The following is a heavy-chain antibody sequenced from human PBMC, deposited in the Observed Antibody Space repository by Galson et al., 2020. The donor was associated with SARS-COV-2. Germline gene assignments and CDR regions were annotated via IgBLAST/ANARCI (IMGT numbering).Heavy chain of an antibody. CDR1: GFTFSDHY. Sequence: GESLKISCAASGFTFSDHYMDWVRQAPGKGLEWVGRIRNRANSYTTEYAASVKGGFSISRDDSKSSLYLQMNSLKTEDTAVYYCAREYPIAVAGTSGYHYYGMDVWGQGTTVTVSS. CDR3: AREYPIAVAGTSGYHYYGMDV. J-gene: IGHJ6*02. CDR2: IRNRANSYTT. D-gene: IGHD6-19*01. V-gene: IGHV3-72*01.